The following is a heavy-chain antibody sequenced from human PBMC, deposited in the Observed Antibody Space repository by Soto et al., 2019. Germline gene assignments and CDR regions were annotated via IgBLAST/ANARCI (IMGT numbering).Heavy chain of an antibody. J-gene: IGHJ6*02. CDR1: GGTFSSYA. CDR2: IIPIFGTA. CDR3: ARDRAGITIFGVVRPNYYYYGMDV. Sequence: GASVKVSCKASGGTFSSYAISWVRQAPGQGLEWMGGIIPIFGTANYAQKFQGRVTITADESTSTACMELSSLRSEDTAVYYCARDRAGITIFGVVRPNYYYYGMDVWGQGTTVTVSS. V-gene: IGHV1-69*13. D-gene: IGHD3-3*01.